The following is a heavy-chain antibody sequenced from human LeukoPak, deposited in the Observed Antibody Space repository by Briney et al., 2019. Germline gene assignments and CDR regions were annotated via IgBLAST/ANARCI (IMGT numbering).Heavy chain of an antibody. CDR3: ARVRYDII. V-gene: IGHV4-39*07. D-gene: IGHD3-9*01. Sequence: SETLSLTCTVSGDSISSSHHYWGWIRQPPGKGLEWIGSVYYRGTTNYSPSLKSRVTISVDTSKNQFSLKLSSVTAADTALYYCARVRYDIIWGQGTMVTVSS. CDR2: VYYRGTT. CDR1: GDSISSSHHY. J-gene: IGHJ3*02.